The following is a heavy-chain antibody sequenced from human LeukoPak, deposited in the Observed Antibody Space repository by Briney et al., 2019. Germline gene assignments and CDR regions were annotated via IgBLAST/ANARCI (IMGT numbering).Heavy chain of an antibody. Sequence: PGGSLRLSCAASGFTFSNYAMHWVRQAPGKGLEWVAVISYDGTNKYYADSVKGRFTISRDNSKNTLSLQMTSLRPEDTAVYYCARDGRVVTATVNWFDPWGQGTLVTASS. V-gene: IGHV3-30-3*01. CDR3: ARDGRVVTATVNWFDP. CDR2: ISYDGTNK. J-gene: IGHJ5*02. CDR1: GFTFSNYA. D-gene: IGHD2-21*02.